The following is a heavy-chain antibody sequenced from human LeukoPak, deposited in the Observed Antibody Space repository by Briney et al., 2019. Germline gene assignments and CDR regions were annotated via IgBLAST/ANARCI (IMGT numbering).Heavy chain of an antibody. CDR2: INPNSGGT. Sequence: ASVKVSCKASGYTFTGYYMHWVRQAPGQGLEWMGWINPNSGGTNYAQKFQGRVTMTRDTSISTAYMELSRLRSDDTAVYYCAKNENPYYYYGMDVWGQGTTVTVSS. J-gene: IGHJ6*02. D-gene: IGHD2/OR15-2a*01. CDR1: GYTFTGYY. V-gene: IGHV1-2*02. CDR3: AKNENPYYYYGMDV.